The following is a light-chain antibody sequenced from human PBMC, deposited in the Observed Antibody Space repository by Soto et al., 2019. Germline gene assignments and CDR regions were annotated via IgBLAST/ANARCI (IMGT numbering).Light chain of an antibody. Sequence: EIVLTQSPGTLSLSPGDRATLSCRASESVSSTYLAWYQQKPGQAPRLLIYGASSRASCIPDRFSGSGSGTDFTLTISRLEPEDFAVYYCQQYGSSPPDTFGGGTKVEIK. CDR2: GAS. CDR1: ESVSSTY. V-gene: IGKV3-20*01. CDR3: QQYGSSPPDT. J-gene: IGKJ4*01.